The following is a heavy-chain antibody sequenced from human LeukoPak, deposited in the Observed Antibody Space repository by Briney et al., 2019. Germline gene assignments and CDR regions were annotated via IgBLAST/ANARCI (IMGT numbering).Heavy chain of an antibody. CDR2: MNPNSGNT. CDR3: ARGEQTGVEFDY. D-gene: IGHD6-13*01. CDR1: GYTFTSYD. J-gene: IGHJ4*02. Sequence: GASVKVSCKASGYTFTSYDINWVRQATGQGLEWMGWMNPNSGNTGYAQKLQGRVTITRNTSISTAYMELSSLRSEDTAVYYCARGEQTGVEFDYWGQGTLVTVSS. V-gene: IGHV1-8*03.